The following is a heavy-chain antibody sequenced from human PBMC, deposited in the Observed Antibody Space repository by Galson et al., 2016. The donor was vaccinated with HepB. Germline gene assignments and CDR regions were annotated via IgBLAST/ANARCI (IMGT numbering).Heavy chain of an antibody. J-gene: IGHJ4*02. CDR3: ASSIAVAGIIDY. Sequence: SLRLSCAGSGFSFSTYAVHWVRQTLGKGLEWVAVIWSGAITKYYADSVEGRFTISRDDSENTVYLQINTLRVEDTAMYYCASSIAVAGIIDYWGQGTLVTGSA. V-gene: IGHV3-33*01. D-gene: IGHD6-19*01. CDR2: IWSGAITK. CDR1: GFSFSTYA.